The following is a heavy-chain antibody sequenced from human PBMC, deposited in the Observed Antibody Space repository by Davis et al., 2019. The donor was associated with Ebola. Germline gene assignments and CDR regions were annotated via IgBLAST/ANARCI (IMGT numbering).Heavy chain of an antibody. J-gene: IGHJ6*02. V-gene: IGHV1-69*04. CDR2: IIPILGIA. D-gene: IGHD3-3*01. CDR3: ARDGYYDFWSGYYGDHYYYGMDV. CDR1: GGTFSSYA. Sequence: SVQVSCKASGGTFSSYAISWVRQAPGQGLEWMGRIIPILGIANYAQKFQGRVTITADKSTSTAYMELSSLRSDDTAVYYRARDGYYDFWSGYYGDHYYYGMDVWGQGTTVTVSS.